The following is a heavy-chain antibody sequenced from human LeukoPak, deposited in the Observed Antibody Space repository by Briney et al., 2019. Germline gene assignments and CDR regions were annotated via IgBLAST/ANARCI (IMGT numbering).Heavy chain of an antibody. D-gene: IGHD2-2*01. V-gene: IGHV3-74*01. Sequence: GGSLRLSCAASGFTFNSSWMHWVRQAPGKGLMWVSRSNSDGSSTSYADSVEGRFTISRDNAKNTLYLQMTNLRAEDTAVYYCARDLEQLASMFGYWGQGTLVTVSS. CDR3: ARDLEQLASMFGY. CDR2: SNSDGSST. CDR1: GFTFNSSW. J-gene: IGHJ4*02.